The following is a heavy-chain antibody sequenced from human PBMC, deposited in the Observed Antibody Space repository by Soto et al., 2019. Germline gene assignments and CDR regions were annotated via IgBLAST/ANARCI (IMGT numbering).Heavy chain of an antibody. D-gene: IGHD3-10*01. J-gene: IGHJ5*02. CDR2: IWYDGSNK. Sequence: QVQLVESGGGVVQPGRSLRLSCAASGFTFSSYGMHWVRQAPGTGLEWVAVIWYDGSNKYYADSVKGRFTISRDNSKNTLYLQMISLRAEDTAVYYCARTYGAGSVLDWFDPWGQGTLGTVSS. CDR3: ARTYGAGSVLDWFDP. CDR1: GFTFSSYG. V-gene: IGHV3-33*01.